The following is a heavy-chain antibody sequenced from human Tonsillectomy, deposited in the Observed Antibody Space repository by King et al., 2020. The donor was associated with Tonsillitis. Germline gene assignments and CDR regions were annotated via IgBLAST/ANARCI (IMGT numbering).Heavy chain of an antibody. D-gene: IGHD3-16*01. CDR3: AKDFGKDRGKLAEDFCDS. J-gene: IGHJ4*02. CDR1: GFTFDDYT. CDR2: ISWDGGTT. V-gene: IGHV3-43*01. Sequence: EVQLVESGGVVVQPGGSLRLSCAASGFTFDDYTMHWVRQTQGKGLEWVSRISWDGGTTDYVDSVKGRFTISRDNSKNSLYLQMNNLRTEDTALYYCAKDFGKDRGKLAEDFCDSWGQGTLVTVSS.